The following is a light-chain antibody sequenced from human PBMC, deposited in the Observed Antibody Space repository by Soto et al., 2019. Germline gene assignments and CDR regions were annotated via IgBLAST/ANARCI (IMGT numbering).Light chain of an antibody. Sequence: EMVLTQSPGTLSLSPGERATLSCRASQSVSSSFLAWYQQKPGQAPRLLIYGASSRATGIPDRFSGSGSGTDFTLTISRLEPEDFAVYYCQQYDSSPRTFGQGTKVAIK. CDR2: GAS. J-gene: IGKJ1*01. V-gene: IGKV3-20*01. CDR3: QQYDSSPRT. CDR1: QSVSSSF.